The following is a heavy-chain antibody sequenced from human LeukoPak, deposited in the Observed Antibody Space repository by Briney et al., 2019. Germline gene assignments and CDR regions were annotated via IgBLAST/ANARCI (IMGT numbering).Heavy chain of an antibody. CDR1: GGSINSYY. J-gene: IGHJ4*02. D-gene: IGHD6-13*01. V-gene: IGHV4-59*01. CDR3: ARDRGLSGYRTSWLDY. Sequence: SETLSLTCTVSGGSINSYYWTWIRQPPGKGLEWIGYIYSRGSTSYNPSLKSRVTMSVDTSKNQFSLRLTSVTAADTAIYYCARDRGLSGYRTSWLDYWGQGALVTVSS. CDR2: IYSRGST.